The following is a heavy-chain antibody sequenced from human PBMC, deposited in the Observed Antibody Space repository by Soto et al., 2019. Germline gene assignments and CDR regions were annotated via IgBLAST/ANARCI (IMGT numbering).Heavy chain of an antibody. CDR2: ISWNSGSI. Sequence: SLRLSGAASGFTFDDYAMHWVRQAPGKGLEWVSGISWNSGSIGYADSVKGRFTISRDNAKNSLYLQMNSLRAEDTALYYCASLVVVTATNWFDPWGQGTLVTVSS. J-gene: IGHJ5*02. CDR3: ASLVVVTATNWFDP. V-gene: IGHV3-9*01. D-gene: IGHD2-21*02. CDR1: GFTFDDYA.